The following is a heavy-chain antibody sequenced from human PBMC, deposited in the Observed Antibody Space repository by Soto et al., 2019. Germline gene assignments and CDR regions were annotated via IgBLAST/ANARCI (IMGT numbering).Heavy chain of an antibody. CDR3: ERDLGFGELLS. CDR2: IYYTGST. CDR1: GGSISSGGYY. V-gene: IGHV4-31*03. J-gene: IGHJ5*02. D-gene: IGHD3-10*01. Sequence: QVQLQESGPGLVKPSQTLSLTCTVSGGSISSGGYYWSWIRQRPGKGLEWIGSIYYTGSTYYNPSLRSRVTLSVDTSKNQSSLKLSSVTDADTAVYYCERDLGFGELLSWGQGTLVTVYS.